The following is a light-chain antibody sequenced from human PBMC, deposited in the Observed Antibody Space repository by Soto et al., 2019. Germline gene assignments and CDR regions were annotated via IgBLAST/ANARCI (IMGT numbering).Light chain of an antibody. V-gene: IGLV3-21*04. CDR2: YDS. Sequence: SYELTQPPSVSVAPGKTASITCGGNNIGSKSVHWYQQKPGQAPVLVIYYDSDRPSGIPERFSGSNSGNTATLTISRVDAGDEADYYCQVGDSSSDHPGVFGTGTQLTVL. CDR3: QVGDSSSDHPGV. J-gene: IGLJ1*01. CDR1: NIGSKS.